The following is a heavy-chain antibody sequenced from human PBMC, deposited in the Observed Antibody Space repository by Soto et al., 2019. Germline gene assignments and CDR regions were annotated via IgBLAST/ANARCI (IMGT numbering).Heavy chain of an antibody. CDR2: ISAYNGNT. V-gene: IGHV1-18*01. D-gene: IGHD2-2*01. CDR3: ARDRLSIVVVPAGGFDP. Sequence: QVQLVQSGAEVMKPGASVKVSCKASGYTFTSYGISWVRQAPGQGLEWMGWISAYNGNTNYAQKLQGRVTMTTDTATSTAYMELRSLRSDDTAVYYCARDRLSIVVVPAGGFDPWGQGTLVTVSS. CDR1: GYTFTSYG. J-gene: IGHJ5*02.